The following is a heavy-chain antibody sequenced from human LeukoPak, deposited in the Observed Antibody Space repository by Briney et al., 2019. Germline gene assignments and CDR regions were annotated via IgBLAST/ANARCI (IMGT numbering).Heavy chain of an antibody. V-gene: IGHV1-2*02. CDR3: ARDRDWVVATTNFDY. J-gene: IGHJ4*02. D-gene: IGHD5-12*01. Sequence: GASVKVSCKASGYTFTGYYMHWVRQAPGQGLEWMGWINPNSGGTNYAQKFQGRVTMTRDTSISTAYMELSRLRSDDTAVYYCARDRDWVVATTNFDYWGQGTLVTVSS. CDR1: GYTFTGYY. CDR2: INPNSGGT.